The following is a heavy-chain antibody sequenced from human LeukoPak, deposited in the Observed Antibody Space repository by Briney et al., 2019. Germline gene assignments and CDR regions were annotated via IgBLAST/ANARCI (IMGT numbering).Heavy chain of an antibody. CDR3: ASYGSGSYYKSYYFDY. CDR2: IYYSGST. V-gene: IGHV4-59*08. J-gene: IGHJ4*02. D-gene: IGHD3-10*01. Sequence: PSETLSLTCTVSGGSISSYYWSSIRQPPGKGLEWNGYIYYSGSTNYNPCFKSRVTIAEDTSKSQFSLMLSSVTAADTAVYYCASYGSGSYYKSYYFDYWGQGTLVTVSS. CDR1: GGSISSYY.